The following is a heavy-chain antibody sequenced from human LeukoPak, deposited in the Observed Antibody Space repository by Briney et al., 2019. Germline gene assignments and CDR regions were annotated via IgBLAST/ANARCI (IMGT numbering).Heavy chain of an antibody. D-gene: IGHD2-8*02. Sequence: GGSLRLSCAASGFTFSSYWMHWVRQAPGKGLVWVSRINSDGSSTSYADSVKGRFTISRDNAKNTLYLQMNSLRAEDTAVYYCAKATQRYCTGGTCYPLDYWGQGTLVTVSS. CDR3: AKATQRYCTGGTCYPLDY. CDR1: GFTFSSYW. V-gene: IGHV3-74*01. J-gene: IGHJ4*02. CDR2: INSDGSST.